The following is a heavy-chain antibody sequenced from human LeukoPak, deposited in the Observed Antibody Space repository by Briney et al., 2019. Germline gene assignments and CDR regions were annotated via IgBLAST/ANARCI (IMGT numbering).Heavy chain of an antibody. D-gene: IGHD5-18*01. CDR2: IYYSGST. CDR1: GGSISSYY. J-gene: IGHJ4*02. V-gene: IGHV4-59*01. CDR3: ARGSGYSYGSYDY. Sequence: SETLSPTCTVSGGSISSYYWSWIRQPPGKGLEWIGYIYYSGSTNYNPSLKSRVTISVDTSKNQFSLKLSSVTAAATAVYYCARGSGYSYGSYDYWGQGTLVTVSS.